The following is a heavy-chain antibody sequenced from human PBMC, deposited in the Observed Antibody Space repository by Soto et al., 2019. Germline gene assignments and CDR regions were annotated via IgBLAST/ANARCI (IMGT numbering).Heavy chain of an antibody. CDR1: GYTFTDYA. CDR2: INTGTGDR. D-gene: IGHD2-21*02. Sequence: ASVKVSCKASGYTFTDYAVHWVRQAPGQSLQWMGWINTGTGDRKYSQKFQGRVALTSETSATTAYMELSSLRSEDSGVYYGARVGGDERSFDSWGAGTLVTVSS. CDR3: ARVGGDERSFDS. V-gene: IGHV1-3*04. J-gene: IGHJ4*02.